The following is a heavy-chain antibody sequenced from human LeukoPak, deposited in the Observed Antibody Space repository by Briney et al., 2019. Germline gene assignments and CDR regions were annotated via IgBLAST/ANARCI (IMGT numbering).Heavy chain of an antibody. J-gene: IGHJ3*02. Sequence: NPSETLSLTCTVSGVSISSYYWSWIRQPAGKGLEWIGRIYTSGSTNYNPSLKSRVTMSVDTSKNQFSLKLSSVTAADTAVYYCARGPGLRFLEWLLPRGAFDIWGQGTMVTVSS. D-gene: IGHD3-3*01. CDR1: GVSISSYY. V-gene: IGHV4-4*07. CDR3: ARGPGLRFLEWLLPRGAFDI. CDR2: IYTSGST.